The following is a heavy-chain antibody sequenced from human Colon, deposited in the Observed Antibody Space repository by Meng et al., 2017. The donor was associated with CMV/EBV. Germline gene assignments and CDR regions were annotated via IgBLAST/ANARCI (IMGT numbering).Heavy chain of an antibody. D-gene: IGHD3-3*01. CDR2: INPYSGDT. Sequence: MKLGAWVREPVASVKVSCKASGYTFAGYLIHWVRQAPGQGLEWMGWINPYSGDTIYAQKFEVGVTMTRDASITTAYLELSSLTSDDTAVYYCGTFGGDFDYWGQGALVTVSS. CDR1: GYTFAGYL. V-gene: IGHV1-2*02. J-gene: IGHJ4*02. CDR3: GTFGGDFDY.